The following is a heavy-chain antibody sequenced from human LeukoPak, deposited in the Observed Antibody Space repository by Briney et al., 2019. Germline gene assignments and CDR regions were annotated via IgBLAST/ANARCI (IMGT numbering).Heavy chain of an antibody. CDR3: ARHTGGEWWFFDY. V-gene: IGHV4-59*08. Sequence: SETLSLTCTVSGGSISSYYWTWIRQPPGKGLEWTGYIYYTGSTNYNPSLKSRVTISVDTSRNQFSLKLSSVTAADTAVYYCARHTGGEWWFFDYWGQGALVTVSS. CDR1: GGSISSYY. CDR2: IYYTGST. D-gene: IGHD2-15*01. J-gene: IGHJ4*02.